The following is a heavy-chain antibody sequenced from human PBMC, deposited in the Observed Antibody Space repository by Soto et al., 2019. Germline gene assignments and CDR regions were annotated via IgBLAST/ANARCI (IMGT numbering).Heavy chain of an antibody. V-gene: IGHV1-18*01. CDR3: ARVGVERYYYDSGSYVIVDY. CDR2: ISAYNGNT. Sequence: ASVKVSCKASGYTFTSYGISWVRQAPGQGLEWMGWISAYNGNTNYAQKLQGRVTMTTDTSTSTAYMELRSLRSDDTAVYYCARVGVERYYYDSGSYVIVDYWGQGTLVTVSS. CDR1: GYTFTSYG. D-gene: IGHD3-10*01. J-gene: IGHJ4*02.